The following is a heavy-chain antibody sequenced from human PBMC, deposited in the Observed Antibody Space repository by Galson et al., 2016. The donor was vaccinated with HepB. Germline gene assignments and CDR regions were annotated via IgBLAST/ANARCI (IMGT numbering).Heavy chain of an antibody. CDR3: VQGSTAPAV. J-gene: IGHJ6*02. CDR2: ISRSGDST. Sequence: SLRLSCAASGFTFGDYGMTWVRQAPGKGLEVVSSISRSGDSTDYADSVKGRFTISRDNSKNTLSLQMNSLTADDTAIYYCVQGSTAPAVWGQGTTVTVSS. D-gene: IGHD2-2*01. CDR1: GFTFGDYG. V-gene: IGHV3-23*01.